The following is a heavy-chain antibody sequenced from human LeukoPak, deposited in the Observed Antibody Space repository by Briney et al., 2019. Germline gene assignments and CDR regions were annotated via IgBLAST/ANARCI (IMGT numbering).Heavy chain of an antibody. Sequence: ASVRVSCKASGYTFTGYYMHWVRQAPGQGLEWMGWINPNSGGTNYAQKFQGRVTMTRDTSISTAYMELSRLRSDDTAVYYCARVPDFGPRSDGLWSGFAFDIWGQGTMVTVSS. CDR3: ARVPDFGPRSDGLWSGFAFDI. D-gene: IGHD3-3*01. J-gene: IGHJ3*02. CDR2: INPNSGGT. V-gene: IGHV1-2*02. CDR1: GYTFTGYY.